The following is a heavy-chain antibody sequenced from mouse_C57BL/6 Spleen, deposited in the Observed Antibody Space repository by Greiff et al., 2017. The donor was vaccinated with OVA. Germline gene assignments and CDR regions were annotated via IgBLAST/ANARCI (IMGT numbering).Heavy chain of an antibody. J-gene: IGHJ2*01. CDR1: GYTFTSYW. D-gene: IGHD4-1*01. CDR2: IYPGSGST. Sequence: QVQLQQPGAELVKPGASVKMSCKASGYTFTSYWITWVKQRPGQGLEWIGEIYPGSGSTNYNEKFKSKATLTAATAASTAYMHLSSLTSEDSAGYCCGRGWEGSDDWGKGTTLTVSS. CDR3: GRGWEGSDD. V-gene: IGHV1-55*01.